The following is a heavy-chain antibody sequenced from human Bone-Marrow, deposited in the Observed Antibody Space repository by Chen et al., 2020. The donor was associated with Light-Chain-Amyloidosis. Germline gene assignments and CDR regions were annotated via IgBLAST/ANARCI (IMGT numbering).Heavy chain of an antibody. J-gene: IGHJ5*02. CDR3: ARGGDWLPTRWNWFDA. V-gene: IGHV4-39*01. CDR1: GASINSRSYY. CDR2: MYYGGTT. D-gene: IGHD3-9*01. Sequence: QPQLQESGPGLVSPSETLSLTCTVSGASINSRSYYWGWIRQSPGKGLEWIATMYYGGTTYYNPYLKSRLTLYVDTSKNQFSLRLSSVTAADTAVYYCARGGDWLPTRWNWFDAWGQGTLVTISS.